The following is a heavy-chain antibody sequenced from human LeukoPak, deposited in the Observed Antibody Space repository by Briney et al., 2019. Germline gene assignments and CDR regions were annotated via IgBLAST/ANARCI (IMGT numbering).Heavy chain of an antibody. CDR3: ASGYSSDYGGNAY. Sequence: GGSLRLSCAASGFTFSTYWMHWVRHAPGKGLVWVSRINSDKSSTNYADSVKGRFTISRDNAKNTLYLQMNSLRVEDTAVYYCASGYSSDYGGNAYWGQGTLVAVSS. V-gene: IGHV3-74*01. D-gene: IGHD4-23*01. J-gene: IGHJ4*02. CDR1: GFTFSTYW. CDR2: INSDKSST.